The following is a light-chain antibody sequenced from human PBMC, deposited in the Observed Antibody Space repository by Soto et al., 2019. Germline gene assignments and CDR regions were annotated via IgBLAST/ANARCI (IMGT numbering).Light chain of an antibody. J-gene: IGKJ2*01. CDR2: AAS. CDR3: QQSYSTPFT. V-gene: IGKV1-39*01. Sequence: DLQMTQSPSSLSASVGDRVTITCRASQSISINLNWYQQKPGNAPKLLISAASKLQVGVPSRFSGSGSGTDFALTISTLQSEDLATYYCQQSYSTPFTFGPGTKLEIK. CDR1: QSISIN.